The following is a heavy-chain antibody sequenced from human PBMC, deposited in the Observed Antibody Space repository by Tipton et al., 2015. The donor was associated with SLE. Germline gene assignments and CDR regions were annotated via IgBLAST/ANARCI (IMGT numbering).Heavy chain of an antibody. CDR2: IYYSGST. V-gene: IGHV4-59*11. Sequence: QVQLVQSGAEVKPSETLSLTCTVSGGSISSHYWSWIRQPPGKGLEWIGYIYYSGSTNYNPSLKSRLTISVDTSKNQFSLNLISLTAADTAVYYCARGGVGAVATPFDYWGQGTLVTVSS. CDR1: GGSISSHY. CDR3: ARGGVGAVATPFDY. D-gene: IGHD6-19*01. J-gene: IGHJ4*02.